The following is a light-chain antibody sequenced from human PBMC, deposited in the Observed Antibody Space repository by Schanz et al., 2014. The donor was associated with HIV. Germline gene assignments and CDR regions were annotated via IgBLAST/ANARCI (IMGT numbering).Light chain of an antibody. CDR2: DVS. J-gene: IGLJ1*01. V-gene: IGLV2-14*03. Sequence: QSALAQPASVSGSPGQSITISCTGTSSDVGVFNYVSWYQQHPGKAPKLMIFDVSNRPSGVSNRFSGSKSGNTASLTISGLQAEDEAVYYCSSYTSSSTPYVFGSGTKLTAL. CDR3: SSYTSSSTPYV. CDR1: SSDVGVFNY.